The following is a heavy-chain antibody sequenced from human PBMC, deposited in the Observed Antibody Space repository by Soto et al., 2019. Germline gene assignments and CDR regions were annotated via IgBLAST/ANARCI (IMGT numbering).Heavy chain of an antibody. CDR2: VYYGGST. CDR1: SGPLSRSAYY. V-gene: IGHV4-39*01. D-gene: IGHD1-26*01. Sequence: QPQLQESGPGVVKPSETLSLTCTVSSGPLSRSAYYWGWIRQPPGQGLEWIGSVYYGGSTYYNPSLKSRVTISVDPANNQFSLSVTSVTDADTAVYYCARRLSGSHSSFHYWGQGTLVIVSS. J-gene: IGHJ4*02. CDR3: ARRLSGSHSSFHY.